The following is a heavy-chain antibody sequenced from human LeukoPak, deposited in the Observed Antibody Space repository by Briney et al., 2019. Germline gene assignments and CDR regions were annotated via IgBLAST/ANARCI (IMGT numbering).Heavy chain of an antibody. V-gene: IGHV4-59*01. Sequence: PSETLSLTCTVSGGSISSYYWSWTRQPPGKGLEWIGYIYYSGSTNYNPSLKSRVTISVDTSKNQFSLKLSSVTAADTAVYYCASSILRYCSGGSCSDFDYWGQGTLVTVSS. J-gene: IGHJ4*02. CDR3: ASSILRYCSGGSCSDFDY. CDR1: GGSISSYY. CDR2: IYYSGST. D-gene: IGHD2-15*01.